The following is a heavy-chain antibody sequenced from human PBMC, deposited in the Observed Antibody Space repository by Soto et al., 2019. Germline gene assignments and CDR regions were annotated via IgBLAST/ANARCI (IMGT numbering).Heavy chain of an antibody. D-gene: IGHD6-6*01. J-gene: IGHJ5*02. Sequence: SETLSLTCAVSGYSISSGYYWGWIRQPPGKGLEWIGSIYHSGSTYYNPSLKSRVTISVDTSKNQFSLKLSSVTAADTAVYYCARAVVEQLYPGGNWFDPWGQGTPVTVSS. CDR3: ARAVVEQLYPGGNWFDP. V-gene: IGHV4-38-2*01. CDR1: GYSISSGYY. CDR2: IYHSGST.